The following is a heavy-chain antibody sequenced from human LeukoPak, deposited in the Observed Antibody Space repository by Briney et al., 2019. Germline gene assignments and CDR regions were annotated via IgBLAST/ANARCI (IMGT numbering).Heavy chain of an antibody. CDR2: MYYSGNT. CDR3: ARLIWFGSAFGI. D-gene: IGHD3-10*01. J-gene: IGHJ3*02. V-gene: IGHV4-39*02. CDR1: GGSISSSSYY. Sequence: PSETLSLTCTVSGGSISSSSYYWGWIRQPPGKGLEWIGSMYYSGNTYYNPSLKSRVTISVDTSKNHFSLKLSSVTAADTAVYYCARLIWFGSAFGIWGQGTMVTVSS.